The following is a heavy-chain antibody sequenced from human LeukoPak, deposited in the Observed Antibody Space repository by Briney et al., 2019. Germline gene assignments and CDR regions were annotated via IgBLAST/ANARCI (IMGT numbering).Heavy chain of an antibody. CDR3: AKPRGSSGYYYAFDI. Sequence: GGSLRLSCAASGFTFSSYAMSWVRQAPGKGLEWVSAIGGSGGSTYYADSVKGRFTISRDNSKNTLYLQMNSLRAEDTAVYYCAKPRGSSGYYYAFDIWGQGTMVTVSS. CDR2: IGGSGGST. D-gene: IGHD3-22*01. V-gene: IGHV3-23*01. J-gene: IGHJ3*02. CDR1: GFTFSSYA.